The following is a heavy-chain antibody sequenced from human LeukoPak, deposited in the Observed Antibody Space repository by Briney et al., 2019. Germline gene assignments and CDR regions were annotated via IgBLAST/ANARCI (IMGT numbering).Heavy chain of an antibody. Sequence: GASVKVSCKASGYTFTSYYMHWVRQAPGQGLEWMGIINPSGGGTSYAQKFQGRVTMTRDMSTSTVYMELSSLRSEDTAVYYCAREYGDTGGTFDYWGQGTLVTVSS. CDR3: AREYGDTGGTFDY. J-gene: IGHJ4*02. D-gene: IGHD4-17*01. V-gene: IGHV1-46*01. CDR1: GYTFTSYY. CDR2: INPSGGGT.